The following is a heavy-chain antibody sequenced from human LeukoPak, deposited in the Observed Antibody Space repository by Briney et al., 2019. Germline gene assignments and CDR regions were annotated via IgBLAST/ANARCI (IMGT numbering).Heavy chain of an antibody. D-gene: IGHD3-22*01. J-gene: IGHJ4*02. CDR2: IYYSGST. V-gene: IGHV4-39*01. Sequence: SATLSLTCTVSGGSISSSSYYWGWIRQPPGKGLEWLGSIYYSGSTYYNPSLKSRVTISVDTSKNQFSLNLSSVTAADTAVYYCARLYYDSSGYYQICYFDYWGQGTLVTVSS. CDR1: GGSISSSSYY. CDR3: ARLYYDSSGYYQICYFDY.